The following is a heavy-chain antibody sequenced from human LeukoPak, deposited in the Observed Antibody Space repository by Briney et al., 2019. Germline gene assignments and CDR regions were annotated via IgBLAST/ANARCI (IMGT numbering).Heavy chain of an antibody. CDR2: IIPIFGTP. V-gene: IGHV1-69*06. J-gene: IGHJ4*02. CDR1: GGTFSSYA. Sequence: VASVKVSCKASGGTFSSYAISWVRQAPGQGLEWIGRIIPIFGTPNYAQKLQGRVTITADKSTSTAYMELSSLRYEDTAVYYCARDSYDGDYINYWGQGTLVTVSS. D-gene: IGHD4-17*01. CDR3: ARDSYDGDYINY.